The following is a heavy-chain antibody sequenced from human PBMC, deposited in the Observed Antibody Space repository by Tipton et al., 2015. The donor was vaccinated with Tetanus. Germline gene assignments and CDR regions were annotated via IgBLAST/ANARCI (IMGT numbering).Heavy chain of an antibody. J-gene: IGHJ4*02. CDR3: ARVRGSYHLLDY. V-gene: IGHV3-53*01. CDR2: MYSGGDT. CDR1: GFIVSSHY. Sequence: SLRLSCVASGFIVSSHYMSWVRQAPGKGLEWVSVMYSGGDTYYVDSVKGRFSISRDNAKNTLYLQMNSLRVEDTAVYYCARVRGSYHLLDYWGQGALVTVSS. D-gene: IGHD1-26*01.